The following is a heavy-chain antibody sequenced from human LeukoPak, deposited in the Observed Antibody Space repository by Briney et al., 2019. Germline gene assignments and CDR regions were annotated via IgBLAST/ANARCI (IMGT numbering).Heavy chain of an antibody. CDR2: IHYSGST. Sequence: SETLSLTCTVSGGSISSSNYYWGWIRQPPGKGLEWIGSIHYSGSTCYNPSLKSRVTVSVDTSKNQFTVNLSSVTAADTAVYYCTRHFGSGRDDYWGQGTLVTVSS. D-gene: IGHD3-10*01. J-gene: IGHJ4*02. CDR1: GGSISSSNYY. CDR3: TRHFGSGRDDY. V-gene: IGHV4-39*01.